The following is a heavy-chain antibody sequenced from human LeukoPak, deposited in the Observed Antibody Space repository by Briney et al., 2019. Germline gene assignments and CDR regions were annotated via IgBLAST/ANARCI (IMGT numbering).Heavy chain of an antibody. V-gene: IGHV4-39*01. D-gene: IGHD6-19*01. CDR1: GGSISTSNYY. Sequence: SETLSLTCTVSGGSISTSNYYWGWIRQPPGKGLEWIGSVYYTGSTYYNPSLKSRVTISVDTSKNQFSLKLSSVTAADTAVYYCARGNAIAVAGTRFDYWGQGTLVTVSS. CDR3: ARGNAIAVAGTRFDY. J-gene: IGHJ4*02. CDR2: VYYTGST.